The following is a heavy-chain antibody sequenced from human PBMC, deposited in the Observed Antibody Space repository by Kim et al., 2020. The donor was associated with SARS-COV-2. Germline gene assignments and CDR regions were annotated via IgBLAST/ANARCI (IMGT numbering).Heavy chain of an antibody. J-gene: IGHJ4*02. V-gene: IGHV3-74*01. D-gene: IGHD2-2*01. Sequence: PVRGRFTISRDNAKSTLFLQMNSLGVEDTAVYYCASARQCSRTNCRAGFEHWGQGTLVTVSS. CDR3: ASARQCSRTNCRAGFEH.